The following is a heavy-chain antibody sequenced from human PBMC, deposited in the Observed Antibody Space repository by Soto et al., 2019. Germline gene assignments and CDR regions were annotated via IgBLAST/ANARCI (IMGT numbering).Heavy chain of an antibody. CDR2: ISFDGSNK. CDR3: ARDPARWRQPNWYFDL. D-gene: IGHD6-25*01. V-gene: IGHV3-30*03. J-gene: IGHJ2*01. CDR1: GFTFSGYG. Sequence: QVQLVESGGGVVQPGRSLRLSCAASGFTFSGYGMQWVRQAPGKGLEWVALISFDGSNKYYADSAKGRFTISRDTSKNTLYLQMNSLRPEDTAVYYCARDPARWRQPNWYFDLGGRGTLVTVSS.